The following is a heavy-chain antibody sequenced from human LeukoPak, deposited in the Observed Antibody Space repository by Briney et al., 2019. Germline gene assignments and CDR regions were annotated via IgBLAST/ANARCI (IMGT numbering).Heavy chain of an antibody. V-gene: IGHV3-73*01. J-gene: IGHJ4*02. CDR2: IRSKANSYAT. CDR1: GFTFSGSA. Sequence: GGSLRLSCAASGFTFSGSALHWVRQASGKGLEWVGRIRSKANSYATAYAASVKGRFTISRDDSKNTAYLQMNSLKTEDTAVYYCTRPMYYYDSSGYSDYWGQGTLVTVSS. CDR3: TRPMYYYDSSGYSDY. D-gene: IGHD3-22*01.